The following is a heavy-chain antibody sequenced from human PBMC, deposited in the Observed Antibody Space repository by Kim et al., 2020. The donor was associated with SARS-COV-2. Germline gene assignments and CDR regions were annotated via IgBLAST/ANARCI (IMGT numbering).Heavy chain of an antibody. CDR2: INPSGGST. J-gene: IGHJ2*01. CDR1: GYTFTSYY. Sequence: ASVKVSCKASGYTFTSYYMHWVRQAPGQGLEWMGLINPSGGSTSYAQKFQGRVTMTRDTSTSTVYMELSSLRSEDTAVYYCARAGYVWGSGDPFDLWGRGTLVTVSS. V-gene: IGHV1-46*01. CDR3: ARAGYVWGSGDPFDL. D-gene: IGHD3-16*01.